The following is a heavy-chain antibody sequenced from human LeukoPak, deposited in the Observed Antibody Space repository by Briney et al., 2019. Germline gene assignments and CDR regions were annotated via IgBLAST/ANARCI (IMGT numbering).Heavy chain of an antibody. D-gene: IGHD2-2*01. V-gene: IGHV1-3*01. Sequence: GASVKVSCKTSGYTLSTYAIQWERQAPGQRLEWMGWINGGDGNTKFSQKFQGRVTITRDTSASSSYMELSSLRSEDTAVYYCARSYIVVVPAVYFDYWGQGTLVTVSS. J-gene: IGHJ4*02. CDR3: ARSYIVVVPAVYFDY. CDR2: INGGDGNT. CDR1: GYTLSTYA.